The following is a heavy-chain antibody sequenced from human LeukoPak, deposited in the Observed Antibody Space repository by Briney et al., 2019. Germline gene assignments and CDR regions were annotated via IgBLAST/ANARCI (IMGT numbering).Heavy chain of an antibody. CDR1: GGSISSYY. J-gene: IGHJ4*02. V-gene: IGHV4-59*01. Sequence: SETLSLTCTFSGGSISSYYWSWIRQPPGKGLEWIGYIYYSGSTNYNPSLKSRVTISVDTSKNQFSLKLSSVTAADTAVYYCARGNPGYRIDYWGQGTLVTVSS. CDR3: ARGNPGYRIDY. D-gene: IGHD6-13*01. CDR2: IYYSGST.